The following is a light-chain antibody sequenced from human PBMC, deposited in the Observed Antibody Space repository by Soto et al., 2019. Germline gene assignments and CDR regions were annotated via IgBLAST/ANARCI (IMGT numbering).Light chain of an antibody. J-gene: IGLJ3*02. Sequence: QSALTQPRSVSGSPGQSVTISCTGTSSDVGTYDFVSWYQQHPGKAPRLMIFDVSERPSGVPDRFSGSKSGNTASLTISGLQAEDEADYYCSSYTGSNIVFGGGTKLTVL. CDR2: DVS. CDR1: SSDVGTYDF. CDR3: SSYTGSNIV. V-gene: IGLV2-11*01.